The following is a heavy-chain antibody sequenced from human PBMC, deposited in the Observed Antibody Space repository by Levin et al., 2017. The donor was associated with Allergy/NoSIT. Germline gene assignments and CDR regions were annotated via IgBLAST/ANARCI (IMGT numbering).Heavy chain of an antibody. J-gene: IGHJ6*02. D-gene: IGHD5-18*01. CDR3: ASVGLGLWPLNYYYGMDV. CDR2: IYSGGST. CDR1: GFTVSSNY. V-gene: IGHV3-53*01. Sequence: SCAASGFTVSSNYMSWVRQAPGKGLEWVSVIYSGGSTYYADSVKGRFTISRDNSKNTLYLQMNSLRAEDTAVYYCASVGLGLWPLNYYYGMDVWGQGTTVTVSS.